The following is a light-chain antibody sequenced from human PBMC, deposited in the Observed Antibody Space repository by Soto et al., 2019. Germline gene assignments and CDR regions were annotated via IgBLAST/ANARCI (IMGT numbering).Light chain of an antibody. CDR2: DAS. Sequence: DIQMTQSPSTLSASVGDRVTITCRASQSISSWLAWYQQKPGKAPKLLLYDASSLQSGVPSRFSVSGSGTEFTLSISSLQPDDFATYYCQQYNSYGYTFGQGTKLEIK. CDR3: QQYNSYGYT. CDR1: QSISSW. V-gene: IGKV1-5*01. J-gene: IGKJ2*01.